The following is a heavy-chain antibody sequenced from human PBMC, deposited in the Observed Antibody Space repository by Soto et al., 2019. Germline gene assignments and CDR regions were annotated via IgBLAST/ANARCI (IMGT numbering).Heavy chain of an antibody. D-gene: IGHD2-21*01. Sequence: EEQILESGGGLVHPGGSLSLSCAASGFLISANAMSWVRQAPGGGLEWVSTISGSAGVAFYTDSLRGRFIISRDISKITIYLQSSTLRADDMARYYCVKGSVWTWFDPWGQGTLVTVSS. CDR1: GFLISANA. CDR3: VKGSVWTWFDP. V-gene: IGHV3-23*01. J-gene: IGHJ5*02. CDR2: ISGSAGVA.